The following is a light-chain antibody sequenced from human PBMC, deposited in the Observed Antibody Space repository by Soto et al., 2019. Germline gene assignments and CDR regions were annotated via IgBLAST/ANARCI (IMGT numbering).Light chain of an antibody. Sequence: EIVLTQSPGTLSLSPGERATLSCRASQSVSSSYLAWYQQKPGQAPRLLIYGASSRATGIPDRFSGSGSGTDFTLTISRLEPEDLAVYYCQQYGSSPGTLGQGTKREIK. V-gene: IGKV3-20*01. CDR1: QSVSSSY. CDR3: QQYGSSPGT. J-gene: IGKJ2*01. CDR2: GAS.